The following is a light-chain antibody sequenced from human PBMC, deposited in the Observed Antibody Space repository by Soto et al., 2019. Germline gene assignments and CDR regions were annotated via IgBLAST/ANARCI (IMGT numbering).Light chain of an antibody. J-gene: IGKJ1*01. V-gene: IGKV3-20*01. Sequence: ESVLTQSPGTLSLSPGERATLSCRASQSVSSSFLAWYQLKPGQAPRLLVYGASSRATDIPDRFSGSGSGTDFTLTISRLEPEDFAVSYCQQYDSAPWTFGQGTKVEIK. CDR1: QSVSSSF. CDR2: GAS. CDR3: QQYDSAPWT.